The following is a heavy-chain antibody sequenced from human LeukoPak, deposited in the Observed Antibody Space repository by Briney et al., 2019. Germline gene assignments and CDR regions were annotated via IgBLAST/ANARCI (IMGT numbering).Heavy chain of an antibody. Sequence: ASVKVSCKASGYTFTGYYMHWVRQAPGQGLEWMGWINPNSGGTNYAQKFQGRVTMTRDTSISTAYMELSRLRSDDTAVYYCARVGAMAYYYYYGMDVWGQGTTVTVSS. D-gene: IGHD5-18*01. CDR1: GYTFTGYY. CDR2: INPNSGGT. CDR3: ARVGAMAYYYYYGMDV. V-gene: IGHV1-2*02. J-gene: IGHJ6*02.